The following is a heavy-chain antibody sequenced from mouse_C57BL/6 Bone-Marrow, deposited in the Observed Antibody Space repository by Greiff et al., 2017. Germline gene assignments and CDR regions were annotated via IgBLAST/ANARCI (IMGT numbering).Heavy chain of an antibody. J-gene: IGHJ2*01. V-gene: IGHV1-63*01. D-gene: IGHD4-1*01. CDR2: IYPGGGYT. Sequence: VQLQQSGAELVRPGTSVKMSCKASGYTFTNYWIGWAKQRPGHGLEWIGDIYPGGGYTNYNEKFKGKATLTADKSSSTAYMQFSSLTSEDSAIYYCARYGTGCFDYWGQGTTLTVSS. CDR3: ARYGTGCFDY. CDR1: GYTFTNYW.